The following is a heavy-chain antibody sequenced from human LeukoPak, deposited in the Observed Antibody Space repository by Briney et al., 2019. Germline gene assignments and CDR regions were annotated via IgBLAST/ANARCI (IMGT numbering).Heavy chain of an antibody. CDR1: GYTFTSYG. V-gene: IGHV1-18*01. CDR2: ISAYNGNT. Sequence: ASVKVSCKASGYTFTSYGISWVRQAPGQGLEWMGWISAYNGNTNYAQKLQGRVTMTTDTSTSTAYMELSSLRSEDTAVYYCARGNYYDSSGYYYDFDYWGQGTLVTVSS. CDR3: ARGNYYDSSGYYYDFDY. D-gene: IGHD3-22*01. J-gene: IGHJ4*02.